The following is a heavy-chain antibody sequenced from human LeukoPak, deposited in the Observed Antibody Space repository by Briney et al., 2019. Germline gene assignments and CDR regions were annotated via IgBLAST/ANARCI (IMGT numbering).Heavy chain of an antibody. Sequence: SVKVSCKASGGTFSSYAISWVRQAPGQGLEWMGGIIPIFGTANYAQKFQGRVTMTEDTSTDTAYMELSSLRSEDTAVYYCATYYGSGLYWGQGTLVTVSS. J-gene: IGHJ4*02. CDR1: GGTFSSYA. CDR3: ATYYGSGLY. D-gene: IGHD3-10*01. V-gene: IGHV1-69*06. CDR2: IIPIFGTA.